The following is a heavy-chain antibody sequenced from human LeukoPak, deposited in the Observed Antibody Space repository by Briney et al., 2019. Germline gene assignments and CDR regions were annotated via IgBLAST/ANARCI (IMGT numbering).Heavy chain of an antibody. CDR2: INPNSGGT. V-gene: IGHV1-2*06. CDR1: GYTFTGHY. CDR3: ARNKDIVLMVYAIHVNGMDV. J-gene: IGHJ6*02. Sequence: PEASVKVSCKASGYTFTGHYMHWVRQAPGQGLEWMGRINPNSGGTNYAQKFQGRVTMTRDTSISTAYMELSRLRSDDTAVYYCARNKDIVLMVYAIHVNGMDVWGQGTTVTVSS. D-gene: IGHD2-8*01.